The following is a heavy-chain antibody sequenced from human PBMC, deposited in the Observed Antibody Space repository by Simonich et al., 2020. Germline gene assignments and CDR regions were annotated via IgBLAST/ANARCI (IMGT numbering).Heavy chain of an antibody. Sequence: QVQLVQSGAEVKKPGASVKVSCKASGYTFTGYYMHWVRQDPGQGLGEMGCINPSSGGTNYAQKCQGRGTMTRDTAISTAYMELSRLRSDDTAVYYCARDPVVPAAIRNAFDIWGQGTMVTVSS. V-gene: IGHV1-2*02. J-gene: IGHJ3*02. CDR3: ARDPVVPAAIRNAFDI. CDR1: GYTFTGYY. D-gene: IGHD2-2*01. CDR2: INPSSGGT.